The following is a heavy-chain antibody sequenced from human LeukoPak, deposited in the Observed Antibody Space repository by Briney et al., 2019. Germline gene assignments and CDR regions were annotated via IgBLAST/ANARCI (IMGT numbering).Heavy chain of an antibody. D-gene: IGHD3-3*01. J-gene: IGHJ5*02. Sequence: SETLSHTCTVSGGSVSSGSYYWSWIRQPPGKGLEWIGYIYYSGSTNYNPSLKSRVTISVDTSKNQFSLKLSSVTAADTAVYYCARAKGDFWSGYYYNWFDPWGQGTLVTVSS. CDR3: ARAKGDFWSGYYYNWFDP. CDR1: GGSVSSGSYY. V-gene: IGHV4-61*01. CDR2: IYYSGST.